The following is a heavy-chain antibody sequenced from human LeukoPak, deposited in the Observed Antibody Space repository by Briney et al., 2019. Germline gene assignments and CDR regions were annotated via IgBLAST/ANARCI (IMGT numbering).Heavy chain of an antibody. Sequence: SVMVSCKASGGTFSSYAISWVRQAPGQGLEWMGRIIPIFGTANYAQKFQGRVTITTDESTSTAYMELSSLRSEDTAVSYCARDLTDRDGYNSNWFDPWGQGTLVTVSS. V-gene: IGHV1-69*05. J-gene: IGHJ5*02. CDR2: IIPIFGTA. D-gene: IGHD5-24*01. CDR3: ARDLTDRDGYNSNWFDP. CDR1: GGTFSSYA.